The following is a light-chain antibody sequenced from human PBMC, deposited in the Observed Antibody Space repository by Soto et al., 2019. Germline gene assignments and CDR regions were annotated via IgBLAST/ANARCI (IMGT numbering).Light chain of an antibody. V-gene: IGKV3-11*01. CDR3: QQANSFPPT. Sequence: EIVLTQSPATLSLSPWERATLSCRASQSVSSYLAWYQQKPGQAPRLLIYGASSRATGIPDRFSGSGSGTDFNLTISRLEPEDFATYYCQQANSFPPTFGQGTKVDIK. CDR2: GAS. CDR1: QSVSSY. J-gene: IGKJ1*01.